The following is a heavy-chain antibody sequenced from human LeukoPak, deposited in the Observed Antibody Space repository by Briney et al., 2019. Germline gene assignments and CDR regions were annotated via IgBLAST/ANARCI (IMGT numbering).Heavy chain of an antibody. J-gene: IGHJ4*02. CDR2: ISAYNGNT. Sequence: ASVKVSCKASGYTFTSYGISWVRQAPGQGLEWMGWISAYNGNTNYAQKLQGRVTMTTDTSTSTAYMELRSLRSDDTAVYYCARAPVRYPRPEAFDYWGQGTLVTVSS. D-gene: IGHD2-15*01. CDR1: GYTFTSYG. V-gene: IGHV1-18*01. CDR3: ARAPVRYPRPEAFDY.